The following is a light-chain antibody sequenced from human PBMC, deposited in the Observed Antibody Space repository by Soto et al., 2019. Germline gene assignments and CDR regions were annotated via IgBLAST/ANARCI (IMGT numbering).Light chain of an antibody. CDR3: CSYTSTGTYV. V-gene: IGLV2-14*01. CDR2: DVS. J-gene: IGLJ1*01. Sequence: QSVLTQPASVSGSHGQSITISCTGTSSDVGSYNYVSWYQQHPDKAPKLMIYDVSNRPSGVSNRFSGSKSGNTAFLTISGLQADDEADYFCCSYTSTGTYVFGTGTKVTVL. CDR1: SSDVGSYNY.